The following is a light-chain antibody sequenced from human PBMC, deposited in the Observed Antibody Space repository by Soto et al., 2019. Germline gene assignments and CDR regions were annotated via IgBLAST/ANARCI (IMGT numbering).Light chain of an antibody. Sequence: AIEMTQSPSSLSASVGDTVTITCWASQGIGKDLAWFQQRPGKAPKLLIYGASGLQNGVPSRFSGSGSGTDFTLTISGLQPEDFATYFCLQDFNYPWTFGQGTKVEI. CDR1: QGIGKD. CDR3: LQDFNYPWT. V-gene: IGKV1-6*01. CDR2: GAS. J-gene: IGKJ1*01.